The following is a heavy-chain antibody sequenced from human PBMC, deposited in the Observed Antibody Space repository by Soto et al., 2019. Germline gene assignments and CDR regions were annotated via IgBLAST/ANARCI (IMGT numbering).Heavy chain of an antibody. D-gene: IGHD5-12*01. J-gene: IGHJ4*02. CDR2: IFSSGST. CDR3: AREGSYSAYNFAHGIQLWSFDF. CDR1: GGSINTFY. V-gene: IGHV4-4*07. Sequence: SETLSLTCTVSGGSINTFYWSWVRQPAGKGLEWIGRIFSSGSTSFNPSLESRVAMSVDTSKNHFSLNLSSVTAADMTVYYCAREGSYSAYNFAHGIQLWSFDFWGQGALVTV.